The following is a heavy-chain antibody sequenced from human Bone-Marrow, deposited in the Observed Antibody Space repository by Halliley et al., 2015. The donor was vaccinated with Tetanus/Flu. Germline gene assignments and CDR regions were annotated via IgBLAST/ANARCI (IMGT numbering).Heavy chain of an antibody. CDR2: ICNSGTP. Sequence: WIGYICNSGTPSYSPSLKRRVTISMDRSKNQFSLEVPSVTAAATAVYYCARAGGYRDLVFDSWGQGTLVAVSS. J-gene: IGHJ4*02. V-gene: IGHV4-31*02. CDR3: ARAGGYRDLVFDS. D-gene: IGHD4-17*01.